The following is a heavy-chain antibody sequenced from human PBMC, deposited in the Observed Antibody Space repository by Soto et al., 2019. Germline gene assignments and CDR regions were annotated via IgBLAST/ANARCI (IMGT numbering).Heavy chain of an antibody. J-gene: IGHJ4*02. Sequence: QITLKESGHTLVKPTQTLTLTCTFSGFSLSTSGVGVGWIRQSPGKALEWLALIYWNGDKRYSPSLKSRLTITKDTSKNQVVLTMTNMDPVDTATYYCAHRLGRSFFDYWGQGTLVTVSS. CDR1: GFSLSTSGVG. V-gene: IGHV2-5*01. D-gene: IGHD1-26*01. CDR2: IYWNGDK. CDR3: AHRLGRSFFDY.